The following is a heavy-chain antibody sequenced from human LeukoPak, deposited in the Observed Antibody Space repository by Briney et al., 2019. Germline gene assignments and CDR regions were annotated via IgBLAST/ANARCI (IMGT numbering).Heavy chain of an antibody. V-gene: IGHV4-34*01. Sequence: SETLSLTCAVYGGSFSGYYWSWIRQPPGKGLEWIGEINHSGSTNYNPSLKSRVTISVDTSKNQFSLKLSSVTAAGTAVYYCARATNNYDFWSGYQFDPWGQGTLVTVSS. CDR2: INHSGST. J-gene: IGHJ5*02. CDR1: GGSFSGYY. D-gene: IGHD3-3*01. CDR3: ARATNNYDFWSGYQFDP.